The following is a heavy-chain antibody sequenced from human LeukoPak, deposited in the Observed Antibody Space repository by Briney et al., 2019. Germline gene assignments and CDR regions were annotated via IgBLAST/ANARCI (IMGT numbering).Heavy chain of an antibody. CDR2: INASGTNT. D-gene: IGHD2-21*01. V-gene: IGHV3-23*01. Sequence: GGSLRLSCAASGFTFSNYAMNWVRQAPGKGLEWVSAINASGTNTFYADSVKGRFTISRDNSKNTLYLHMNSLRAEDTAVYYCAKRRDDGGNYFAYWGQGTLVTVSS. J-gene: IGHJ4*02. CDR3: AKRRDDGGNYFAY. CDR1: GFTFSNYA.